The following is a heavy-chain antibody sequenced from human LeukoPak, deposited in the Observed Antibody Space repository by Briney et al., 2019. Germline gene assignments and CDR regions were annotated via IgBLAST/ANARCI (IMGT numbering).Heavy chain of an antibody. CDR1: GGSISSGDYY. CDR2: IYYSGST. V-gene: IGHV4-30-4*08. CDR3: ARAFVVVPAAIINWFDP. Sequence: SETLSLTCTVSGGSISSGDYYWRWIRQPRGKGLEWIGYIYYSGSTYYNPSLKSRVTISVDTSKNQFSLKLSSVTAADTAVYYCARAFVVVPAAIINWFDPWGQGTLVTVSS. D-gene: IGHD2-2*01. J-gene: IGHJ5*02.